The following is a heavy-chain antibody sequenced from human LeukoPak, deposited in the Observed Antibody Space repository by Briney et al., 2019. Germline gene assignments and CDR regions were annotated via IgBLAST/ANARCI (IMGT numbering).Heavy chain of an antibody. D-gene: IGHD4/OR15-4a*01. CDR2: IYYSGST. J-gene: IGHJ3*02. CDR1: GGSISNNY. V-gene: IGHV4-59*01. CDR3: ARDKSGPTAHYDVFDI. Sequence: SETLSLTCTVSGGSISNNYWNWHWIRQPQGRGLEWIGYIYYSGSTNYNPSPRSRVTIAVDKSNNQVSLKLSSVAAADTAMYYCARDKSGPTAHYDVFDIWGQGTMVTVSS.